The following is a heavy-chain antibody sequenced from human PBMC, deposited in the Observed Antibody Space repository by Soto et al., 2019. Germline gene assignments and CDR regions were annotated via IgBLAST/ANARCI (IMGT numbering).Heavy chain of an antibody. CDR1: GYSFTSYW. V-gene: IGHV5-51*01. J-gene: IGHJ3*02. D-gene: IGHD6-19*01. CDR2: IYPGDSDT. Sequence: GESLKISCKGSGYSFTSYWIGWVRQMPGKGLEWMGIIYPGDSDTRYSPSFQGQVTISADKSISTAYLQWSSLKASDTAMYYCARQGSSGWYYEDAFDIWGQGTMVTVSS. CDR3: ARQGSSGWYYEDAFDI.